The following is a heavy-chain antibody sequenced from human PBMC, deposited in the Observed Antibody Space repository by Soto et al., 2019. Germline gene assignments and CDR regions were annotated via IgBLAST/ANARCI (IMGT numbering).Heavy chain of an antibody. J-gene: IGHJ2*01. CDR2: VNQSGTS. V-gene: IGHV4-4*02. Sequence: PSDILSLTCRVSGASTRIRYWWTWLRRPPGRSLEWIGEVNQSGTSNYNPSLKSRVTISXXXSXXXXSLXXTXXTAXDTAVYYCARDPLGGR. CDR1: GASTRIRYW. CDR3: ARDPL.